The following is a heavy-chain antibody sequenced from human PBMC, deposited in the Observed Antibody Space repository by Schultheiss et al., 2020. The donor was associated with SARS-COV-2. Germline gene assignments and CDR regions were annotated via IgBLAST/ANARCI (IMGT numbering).Heavy chain of an antibody. Sequence: GGSLRLSCAASGFTFSSYAMHWVRQAPGKGLEYVSAISSNGGSTYYADSVKGRFTISRDNSKNTLCLQMNSLRAEDTAVYYCAREGTGGGMDVWGQGTTVTVSS. CDR3: AREGTGGGMDV. CDR2: ISSNGGST. V-gene: IGHV3-64*04. D-gene: IGHD3-10*01. J-gene: IGHJ6*02. CDR1: GFTFSSYA.